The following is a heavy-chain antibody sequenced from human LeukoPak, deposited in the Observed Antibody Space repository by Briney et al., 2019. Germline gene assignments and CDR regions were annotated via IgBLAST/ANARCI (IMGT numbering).Heavy chain of an antibody. CDR3: ARAVGYCSSASCRNWFDP. Sequence: SVKVSCKASGGTFSSYAISWVRQAPGQGLEWMGGIIPIFGTANYAQKFQGRVTITTDESTSTAYMELSSLRSEDTAVYYCARAVGYCSSASCRNWFDPWGQGTLVTVSS. V-gene: IGHV1-69*05. D-gene: IGHD2-2*01. J-gene: IGHJ5*02. CDR2: IIPIFGTA. CDR1: GGTFSSYA.